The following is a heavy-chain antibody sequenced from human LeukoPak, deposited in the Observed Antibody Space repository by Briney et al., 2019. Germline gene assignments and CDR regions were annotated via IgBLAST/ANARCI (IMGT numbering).Heavy chain of an antibody. CDR2: IYYSGST. Sequence: SETLSLACTVSGGSISSYYWSWIRQPPGKGLEWIGYIYYSGSTNYNPSLKSRVTISVDTSKNQFSLKLSSVTAADTAVYYCARYVVVTAIPSGFDYWGQGTLVTVSS. D-gene: IGHD2-21*02. V-gene: IGHV4-59*01. CDR3: ARYVVVTAIPSGFDY. J-gene: IGHJ4*02. CDR1: GGSISSYY.